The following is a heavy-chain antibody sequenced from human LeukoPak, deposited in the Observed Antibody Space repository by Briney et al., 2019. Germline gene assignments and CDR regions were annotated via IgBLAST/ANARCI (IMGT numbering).Heavy chain of an antibody. CDR2: INPNSGGT. J-gene: IGHJ4*02. Sequence: ASVKVSCKASGYTFTGYYMHWVRQAPGQGLEWMGWINPNSGGTNYAQKFQDRVTMTRDTSISTAYMELSRLRSDDTAVYYCATLSGSYYLSFDYWGQGTLVTVSS. V-gene: IGHV1-2*02. CDR1: GYTFTGYY. CDR3: ATLSGSYYLSFDY. D-gene: IGHD1-26*01.